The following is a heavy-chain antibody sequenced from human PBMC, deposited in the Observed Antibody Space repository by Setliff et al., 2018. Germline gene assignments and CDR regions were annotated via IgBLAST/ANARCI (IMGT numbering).Heavy chain of an antibody. CDR3: ARSPPNRGSGSGWYGDF. J-gene: IGHJ4*02. CDR1: GYSFTSYG. CDR2: ISPYNGDT. D-gene: IGHD6-19*01. V-gene: IGHV1-18*04. Sequence: ASVKVSCKASGYSFTSYGITWVRQAPGQGLEWMEWISPYNGDTRFQQKFQGRVTVTTDTPTSTGYLELRSLTSDDTAVYYCARSPPNRGSGSGWYGDFWGQGTLVTVSS.